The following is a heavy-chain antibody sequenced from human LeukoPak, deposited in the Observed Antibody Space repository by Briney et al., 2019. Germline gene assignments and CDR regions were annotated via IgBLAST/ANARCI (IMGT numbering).Heavy chain of an antibody. V-gene: IGHV3-23*01. D-gene: IGHD2-15*01. CDR2: ISGGSTTT. Sequence: GGSLRLSCAASGFTFGNYALSWVRQAPGKGLEWLSVISGGSTTTYYADSVKGRFTISRDNSKKTLYLQMNSLRVEDTAVYYCVKQFGYCGGGTCYYHYLGQGTLVTVSS. CDR3: VKQFGYCGGGTCYYHY. CDR1: GFTFGNYA. J-gene: IGHJ4*02.